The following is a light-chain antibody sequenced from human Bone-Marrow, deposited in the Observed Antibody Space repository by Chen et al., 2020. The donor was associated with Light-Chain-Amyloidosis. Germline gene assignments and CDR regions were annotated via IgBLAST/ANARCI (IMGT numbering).Light chain of an antibody. CDR2: DVS. J-gene: IGLJ2*01. V-gene: IGLV2-14*01. Sequence: QSALTPPASVSGSPGQSITISCTGTSSDVGGYNYVSWYQQHPGKAPKLMIYDVSNRPSGVSNRFSGSKSGNTAFLTISGLQAEDEADYYCSSYTSSSTLEVFGGGTKLTVL. CDR3: SSYTSSSTLEV. CDR1: SSDVGGYNY.